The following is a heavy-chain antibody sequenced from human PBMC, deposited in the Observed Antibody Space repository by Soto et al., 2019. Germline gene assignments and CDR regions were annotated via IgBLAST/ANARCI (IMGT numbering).Heavy chain of an antibody. CDR2: IYYSGST. CDR3: ARREEYNWFDP. J-gene: IGHJ5*02. Sequence: PSETLSLTCTVSGGSISSSSYYWGWIRQPPGKGLEWIGSIYYSGSTYYNPSLKSRVTISVDTSKNQFSLKLSSVTAADTAVYYCARREEYNWFDPWGQGTLVTVAS. V-gene: IGHV4-39*01. CDR1: GGSISSSSYY.